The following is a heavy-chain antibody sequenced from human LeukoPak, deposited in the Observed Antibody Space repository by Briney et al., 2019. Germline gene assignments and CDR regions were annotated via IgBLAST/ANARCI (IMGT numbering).Heavy chain of an antibody. J-gene: IGHJ4*02. V-gene: IGHV1-2*02. D-gene: IGHD3-10*01. CDR3: ARDLQYYGSGSYYYDY. Sequence: ASVKVSCKASGYTFTDYYMHWVRQAPGQGLEWMGWINPHSGGTDHAQKFQGRVTMTRDTSISTAYMELSRLRSDDTAVYYCARDLQYYGSGSYYYDYWGQGTLVTVSS. CDR2: INPHSGGT. CDR1: GYTFTDYY.